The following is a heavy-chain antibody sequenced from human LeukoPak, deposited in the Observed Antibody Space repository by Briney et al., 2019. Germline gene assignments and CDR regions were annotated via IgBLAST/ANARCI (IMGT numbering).Heavy chain of an antibody. D-gene: IGHD3-22*01. Sequence: PSETLSLTCAVYGGSFSGYYWSWIRQPPGKGLEWIGEIHHRAGANYNPSLWGRVTISADTSKNQFSLHLTSVTAADTAVYYCARAPRGSGYTYWYFDLWGRGALVTVSS. CDR1: GGSFSGYY. V-gene: IGHV4-34*01. CDR2: IHHRAGA. CDR3: ARAPRGSGYTYWYFDL. J-gene: IGHJ2*01.